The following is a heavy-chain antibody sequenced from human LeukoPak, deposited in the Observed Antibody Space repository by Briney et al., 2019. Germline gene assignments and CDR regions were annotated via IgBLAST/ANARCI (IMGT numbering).Heavy chain of an antibody. CDR2: ISGSGGST. CDR1: GFTFSSYA. Sequence: GGSLRLSCAASGFTFSSYAMSWVRQAPGKGLEWVSAISGSGGSTYYADSVKGRFTISRDNSKNTLYLQMNSLRAEDTAVYYCAKDSLRFLESINYFDYWGQGTLVTVSS. CDR3: AKDSLRFLESINYFDY. V-gene: IGHV3-23*01. D-gene: IGHD3-3*01. J-gene: IGHJ4*02.